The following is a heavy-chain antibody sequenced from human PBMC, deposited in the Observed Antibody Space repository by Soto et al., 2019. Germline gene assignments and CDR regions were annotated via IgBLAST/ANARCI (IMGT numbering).Heavy chain of an antibody. V-gene: IGHV1-46*01. CDR2: INPSGGST. CDR1: GYTFTSYY. Sequence: ASVKISCKASGYTFTSYYMHWVRQAPGQGLEWMGIINPSGGSTSYAQKFQGRVTMTRDTSTSTVYMELSSLRSEDTAVYYCARDSLSGVWGSYRSHPECWGQGTLVTVSS. D-gene: IGHD3-16*02. CDR3: ARDSLSGVWGSYRSHPEC. J-gene: IGHJ4*02.